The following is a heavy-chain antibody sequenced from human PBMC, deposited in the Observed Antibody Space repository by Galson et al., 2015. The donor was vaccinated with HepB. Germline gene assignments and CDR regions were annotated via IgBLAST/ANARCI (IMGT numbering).Heavy chain of an antibody. V-gene: IGHV1-69*06. CDR2: IIPIFGTA. Sequence: SVKVSCKASGGTFSSYAISWVRQAPGQGLEWMGGIIPIFGTANYAQKFQGRVTITADKSTSTAYMELSSLRSEDTAVYYCARGYYDSSGYYYVRPDWFDPWGQGTLVTVSS. CDR3: ARGYYDSSGYYYVRPDWFDP. CDR1: GGTFSSYA. J-gene: IGHJ5*02. D-gene: IGHD3-22*01.